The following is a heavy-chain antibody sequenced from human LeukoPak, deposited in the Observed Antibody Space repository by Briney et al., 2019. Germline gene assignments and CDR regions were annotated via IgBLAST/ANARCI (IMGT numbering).Heavy chain of an antibody. CDR2: INHSGST. D-gene: IGHD3-22*01. V-gene: IGHV4-34*01. CDR1: GGSFSTYY. Sequence: PSETLSLTCAVYGGSFSTYYWSWIRQPPGKGLEWIGEINHSGSTNYSPSLKSRVTVSLDTSKNQFSLRLSSVTAADTAVYYCARCLLSGYHDYWGQGTLDTVSS. J-gene: IGHJ4*02. CDR3: ARCLLSGYHDY.